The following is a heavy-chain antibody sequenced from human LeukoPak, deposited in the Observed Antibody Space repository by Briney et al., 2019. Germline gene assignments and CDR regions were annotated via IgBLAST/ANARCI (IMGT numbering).Heavy chain of an antibody. CDR2: INPNSGGT. CDR3: ARADGEQQLVQGGYLDP. Sequence: ASVKVSCKASGYTFTGYYMHWVRQAPGQGPEWMGWINPNSGGTNYAQKFQGRVTMTRDTSISTAYMELSRLRSDDTAVYYCARADGEQQLVQGGYLDPWGQGTLVTVSS. CDR1: GYTFTGYY. J-gene: IGHJ5*02. D-gene: IGHD6-13*01. V-gene: IGHV1-2*02.